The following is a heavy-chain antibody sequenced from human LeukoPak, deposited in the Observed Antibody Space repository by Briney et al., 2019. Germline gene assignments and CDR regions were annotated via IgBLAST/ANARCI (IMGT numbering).Heavy chain of an antibody. J-gene: IGHJ4*02. V-gene: IGHV1-2*02. CDR3: ARDGGFDY. CDR1: GYTFTGFY. CDR2: INPNSGDT. Sequence: ASVKVSCKASGYTFTGFYMHWVRQAPGQGLEWMGWINPNSGDTNYAQKFQGRVTMTRDTSTSTAYMELTSLRSDDTAVYYCARDGGFDYWGQGTQVTVSS. D-gene: IGHD3-16*01.